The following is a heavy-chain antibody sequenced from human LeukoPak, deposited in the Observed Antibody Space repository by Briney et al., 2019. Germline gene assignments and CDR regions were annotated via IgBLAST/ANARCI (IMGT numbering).Heavy chain of an antibody. Sequence: PSETLSLTCTVSSDSIYSSNYYWGWIRQPPGKGLEWIGSIYYSGSTYYNSSLKSRVTISVDTSKDQFSLKLSSLTAADTAVYYCARAAYCGGDCYLFDYWGQGTLVTVFS. V-gene: IGHV4-39*01. J-gene: IGHJ4*02. CDR3: ARAAYCGGDCYLFDY. CDR1: SDSIYSSNYY. CDR2: IYYSGST. D-gene: IGHD2-21*02.